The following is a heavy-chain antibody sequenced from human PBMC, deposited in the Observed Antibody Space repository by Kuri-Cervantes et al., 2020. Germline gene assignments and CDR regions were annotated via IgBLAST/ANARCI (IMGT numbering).Heavy chain of an antibody. D-gene: IGHD2-15*01. CDR1: GFTFSSYW. V-gene: IGHV3-74*01. J-gene: IGHJ3*02. CDR2: INSDGGST. Sequence: GESLKISCAASGFTFSSYWMHWVRQAPGKGLVWVSRINSDGGSTSYADSVKGRFTISRDNAKNTLYLQMNSLRAEDTAVYYCARGGCSGGSCYSGAFDIWGQGTMVTVSS. CDR3: ARGGCSGGSCYSGAFDI.